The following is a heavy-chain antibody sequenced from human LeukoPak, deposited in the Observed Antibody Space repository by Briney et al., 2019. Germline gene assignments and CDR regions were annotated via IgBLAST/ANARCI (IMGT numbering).Heavy chain of an antibody. J-gene: IGHJ5*02. Sequence: ASVKVSCKASGGTFSSYAISWVRQAPGQGLEWMGRIIPILGIANYAQKFQGRVTITADKSTGTAYMELSSLRSEDTAVYYCARAQYCSGGSCSDWFDPWGQGTLVTVSS. D-gene: IGHD2-15*01. CDR1: GGTFSSYA. CDR2: IIPILGIA. V-gene: IGHV1-69*04. CDR3: ARAQYCSGGSCSDWFDP.